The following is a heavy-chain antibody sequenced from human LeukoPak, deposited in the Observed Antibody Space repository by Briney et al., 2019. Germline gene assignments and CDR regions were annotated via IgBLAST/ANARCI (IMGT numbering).Heavy chain of an antibody. Sequence: GGSLRLSCAASGFTFSSYDMHWVRQATGKGLEWVSAISTAGDTYYPGSVKGRFTISRENAKNSLYLQMNSLRAGDTAVYYCARGLSRYYYYGMDVWGQGTTVTVSS. V-gene: IGHV3-13*01. CDR3: ARGLSRYYYYGMDV. CDR1: GFTFSSYD. D-gene: IGHD3-16*02. CDR2: ISTAGDT. J-gene: IGHJ6*02.